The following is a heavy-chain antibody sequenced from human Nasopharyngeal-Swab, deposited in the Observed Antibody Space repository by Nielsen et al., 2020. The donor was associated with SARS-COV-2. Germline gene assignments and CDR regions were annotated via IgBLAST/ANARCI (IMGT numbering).Heavy chain of an antibody. CDR1: GYTFTSYY. J-gene: IGHJ6*02. V-gene: IGHV1-46*01. CDR3: ARDGFWGLRLGELSLYLAGMDV. CDR2: INPSGGST. D-gene: IGHD3-16*02. Sequence: ASVKVSCKASGYTFTSYYMHWVRQAPGQELEWMGIINPSGGSTSYAQKFQGRVTMTRDTSTSTVYMELSSLRSEDTAVYYCARDGFWGLRLGELSLYLAGMDVWGQGTTVTVS.